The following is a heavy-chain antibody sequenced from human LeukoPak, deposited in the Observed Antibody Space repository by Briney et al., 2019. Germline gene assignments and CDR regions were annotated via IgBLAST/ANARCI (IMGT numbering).Heavy chain of an antibody. CDR1: GSSITTYY. J-gene: IGHJ4*02. D-gene: IGHD5-24*01. V-gene: IGHV4-59*08. CDR3: ARRMWDGYNYDY. CDR2: TYYSGST. Sequence: SETLSLTCTVSGSSITTYYWSWIRQPPGKGLEWIGYTYYSGSTNYNPSLKSRVTISVDTSKNQFSLKLSSVTAAGTAVYYCARRMWDGYNYDYWGQGTLVTVSS.